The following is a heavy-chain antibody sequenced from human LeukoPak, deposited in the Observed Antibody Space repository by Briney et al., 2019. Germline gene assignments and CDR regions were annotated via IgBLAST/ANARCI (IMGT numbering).Heavy chain of an antibody. CDR1: GFTVSSNY. J-gene: IGHJ4*02. D-gene: IGHD6-6*01. V-gene: IGHV3-53*01. CDR3: ARDRLYSSSSEDY. Sequence: GSLRLSCAASGFTVSSNYMSWVRPAPGKGLEWVSVIYSGGSTYFADSVQGRFTISRDNSKNTLYLQMNSLRAEDTAVYYCARDRLYSSSSEDYWGQGILVTVSS. CDR2: IYSGGST.